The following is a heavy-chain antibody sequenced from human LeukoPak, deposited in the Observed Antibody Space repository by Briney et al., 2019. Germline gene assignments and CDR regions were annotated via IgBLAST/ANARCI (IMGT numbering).Heavy chain of an antibody. CDR3: ARSLYDSSGYKPPYWYFDL. CDR2: ISDSGTST. J-gene: IGHJ2*01. V-gene: IGHV3-23*01. Sequence: QSGGSLRLSCAASGFTFSSYAMSWVRQAPGKGLEWVSAISDSGTSTYYADSVKGRFTISRDNSKNTLYLQMNSLRAEDTAVYYCARSLYDSSGYKPPYWYFDLWGRGTLVTVSS. CDR1: GFTFSSYA. D-gene: IGHD3-22*01.